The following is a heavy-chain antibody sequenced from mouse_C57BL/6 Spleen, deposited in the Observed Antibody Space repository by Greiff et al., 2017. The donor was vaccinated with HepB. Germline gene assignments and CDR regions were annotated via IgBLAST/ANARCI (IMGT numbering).Heavy chain of an antibody. CDR1: GFTFSSYA. Sequence: EVQVVESGGGLVKPGGSLKLSCAASGFTFSSYAMSWVRQTPEKRLEWVATISDGGSYTYYPDNVKGRFTISRDNAKNNLYLQMSHLKSEDTAMYYCARAYGSSYVDAMDYWGQGTSVTVSS. CDR2: ISDGGSYT. D-gene: IGHD1-1*01. V-gene: IGHV5-4*01. J-gene: IGHJ4*01. CDR3: ARAYGSSYVDAMDY.